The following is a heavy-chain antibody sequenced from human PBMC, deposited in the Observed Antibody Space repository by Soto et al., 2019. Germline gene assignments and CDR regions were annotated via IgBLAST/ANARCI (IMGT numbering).Heavy chain of an antibody. Sequence: PGGSLRLSCAASGFNFSSYSMNWVRQAPGKGLEWVSYISSSSSTIYYADNVKGRFTISRDNAKNSLYLQMNSLRAEDTAVYYCARDRRTYYDILTGYYPYYFDYWGQGTLVTVSS. D-gene: IGHD3-9*01. CDR2: ISSSSSTI. CDR1: GFNFSSYS. V-gene: IGHV3-48*01. J-gene: IGHJ4*02. CDR3: ARDRRTYYDILTGYYPYYFDY.